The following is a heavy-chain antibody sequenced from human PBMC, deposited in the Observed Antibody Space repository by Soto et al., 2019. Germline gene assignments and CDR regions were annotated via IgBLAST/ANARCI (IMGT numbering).Heavy chain of an antibody. J-gene: IGHJ4*02. CDR1: GFMFRNHA. V-gene: IGHV3-30-3*01. CDR3: ARDAVDVTKMVFVRPIDS. Sequence: QVYLVESGGGMVQPGRSLRLSCAASGFMFRNHAMHWVRQAPGKGLDWVAVISFDGGNDFYADSVKGRFTISRDNSRNTLYLQMDSLRPEDTAVYYCARDAVDVTKMVFVRPIDSWGQGALVTVSS. D-gene: IGHD2-8*01. CDR2: ISFDGGND.